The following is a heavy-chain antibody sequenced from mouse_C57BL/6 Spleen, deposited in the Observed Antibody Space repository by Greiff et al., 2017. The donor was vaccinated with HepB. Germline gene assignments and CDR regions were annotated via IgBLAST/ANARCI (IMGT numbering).Heavy chain of an antibody. D-gene: IGHD2-4*01. Sequence: QVQLKQPGAELVKPGASVKMSCKASGYTFTSYWITWVKQRPGQGLEWIGDIYPGSGSTNYNEKFKSKATLSVDTSSITAYMQLSSLTSEDSAVYYCARGGLYYDYDGYFDVWGTGTTVTVSS. CDR1: GYTFTSYW. J-gene: IGHJ1*03. V-gene: IGHV1-55*01. CDR3: ARGGLYYDYDGYFDV. CDR2: IYPGSGST.